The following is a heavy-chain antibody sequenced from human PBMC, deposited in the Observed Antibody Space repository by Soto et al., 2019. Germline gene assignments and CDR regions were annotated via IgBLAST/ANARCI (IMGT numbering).Heavy chain of an antibody. Sequence: QVQLQESGPGLVKPSQTLSLTCTVSGGSISSGGYYWSWIRQHPGKGLEWIGYIYYSGSTYYNPSLKSRVTVSVDTPKNQSSLKLSSVTAADTAVYYCAREARNYGGRFDYWGQGTLVTVSS. J-gene: IGHJ4*02. D-gene: IGHD4-4*01. CDR3: AREARNYGGRFDY. CDR1: GGSISSGGYY. CDR2: IYYSGST. V-gene: IGHV4-31*03.